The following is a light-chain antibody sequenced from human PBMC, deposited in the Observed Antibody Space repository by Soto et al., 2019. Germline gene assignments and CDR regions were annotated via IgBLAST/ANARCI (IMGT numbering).Light chain of an antibody. J-gene: IGLJ1*01. CDR2: END. CDR3: GTWDSSLSVTFV. V-gene: IGLV1-51*02. Sequence: QSVLTQPPSISTAPGQKVTISCSGSSSNIGNNYVSWYQQLPGTAPKLLIYENDKRPSGIPDRFSGSKSGTSATLGITGLQTGDEADYYCGTWDSSLSVTFVLGTGTKVTVL. CDR1: SSNIGNNY.